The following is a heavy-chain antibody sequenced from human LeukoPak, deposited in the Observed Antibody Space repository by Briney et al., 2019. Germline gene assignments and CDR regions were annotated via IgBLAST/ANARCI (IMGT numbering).Heavy chain of an antibody. CDR3: TTHHRIAAAGTDSFDY. V-gene: IGHV3-15*07. CDR2: IKSKTDGGTT. CDR1: GFTFSNAW. J-gene: IGHJ4*02. D-gene: IGHD6-13*01. Sequence: GGSLRLSCAASGFTFSNAWMNWVRRAPGKGLEWVGRIKSKTDGGTTDYAAPVKGRFTISRDDSKNTLYLQMNSLKTEDTAVYYCTTHHRIAAAGTDSFDYWGQGTLVTVSS.